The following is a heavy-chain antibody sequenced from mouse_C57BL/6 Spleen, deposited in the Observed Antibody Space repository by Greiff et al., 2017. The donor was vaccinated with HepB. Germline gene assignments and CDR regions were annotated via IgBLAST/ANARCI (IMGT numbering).Heavy chain of an antibody. V-gene: IGHV3-6*01. J-gene: IGHJ3*01. CDR1: GYSITSGYY. CDR2: ISYDGSN. CDR3: ARGSNLAY. D-gene: IGHD2-5*01. Sequence: EVKLQESGPGLVKPSQSLSLTCSVTGYSITSGYYWNWIRQFPGNKLEWMGYISYDGSNNYNPSLKNRISITRDTSKNQFFLKLNSVTTEDTATYYCARGSNLAYLGQGTLVTVSA.